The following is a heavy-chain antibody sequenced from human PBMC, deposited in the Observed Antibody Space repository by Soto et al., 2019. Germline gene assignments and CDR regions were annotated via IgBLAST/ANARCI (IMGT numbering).Heavy chain of an antibody. D-gene: IGHD3-3*01. CDR1: GFTFSSYW. CDR2: IKQDESEI. Sequence: GGSLRLSCAASGFTFSSYWMSWVRQAPGKGLEWVAKIKQDESEIYYVDSVKGRFTISRDNAKNSLYLQMNSLRVEDTAVYYCACVITIWALDSWGQGTMVTVSS. V-gene: IGHV3-7*01. CDR3: ACVITIWALDS. J-gene: IGHJ3*02.